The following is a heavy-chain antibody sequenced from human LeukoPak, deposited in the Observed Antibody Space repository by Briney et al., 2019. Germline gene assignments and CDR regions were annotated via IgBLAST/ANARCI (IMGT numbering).Heavy chain of an antibody. CDR1: GFTSSPYS. D-gene: IGHD4-17*01. Sequence: GGSLRLSCAASGFTSSPYSMSWVRQAPGKGLDWVASINQDGSAEYYVDSVRGRFTISRDNAKNSLYLQVNSLRVDDTAVHYCVRLFGGVTTFDYWGQGTLVTVSS. J-gene: IGHJ4*02. CDR3: VRLFGGVTTFDY. CDR2: INQDGSAE. V-gene: IGHV3-7*01.